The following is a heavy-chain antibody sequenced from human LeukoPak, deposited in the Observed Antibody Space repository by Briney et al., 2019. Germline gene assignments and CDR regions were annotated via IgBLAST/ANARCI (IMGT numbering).Heavy chain of an antibody. D-gene: IGHD3-10*01. Sequence: KPSETLSLTCTVSGDSISPNYWRWIRQPPGKGLEWIGYVYYTGNTNFNPSLKSRVSMSVDTSKNHFSLRLTSVTAADTAVYFCATGGRKWFGPSDVWGRGATVTVSS. J-gene: IGHJ6*02. CDR3: ATGGRKWFGPSDV. CDR1: GDSISPNY. CDR2: VYYTGNT. V-gene: IGHV4-59*01.